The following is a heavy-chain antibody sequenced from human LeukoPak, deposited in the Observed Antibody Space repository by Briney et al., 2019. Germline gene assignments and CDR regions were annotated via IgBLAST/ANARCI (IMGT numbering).Heavy chain of an antibody. CDR3: AKDAIPALSAQSLDY. CDR1: GFTFSSYG. J-gene: IGHJ4*02. D-gene: IGHD3-3*01. V-gene: IGHV3-30*02. CDR2: IRYDGSNK. Sequence: GGSLRLSCAASGFTFSSYGMHWVRQAPGKGLEWVAFIRYDGSNKYYADSVKGRFTISRDNSKNTLYLQMNSLRAEDTAVYYCAKDAIPALSAQSLDYWGQGTLVTVSS.